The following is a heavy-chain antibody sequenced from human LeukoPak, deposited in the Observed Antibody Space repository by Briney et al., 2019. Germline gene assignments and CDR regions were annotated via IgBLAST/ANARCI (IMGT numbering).Heavy chain of an antibody. CDR1: GYTFTSNY. D-gene: IGHD2-21*02. J-gene: IGHJ6*03. CDR2: ISPSGGST. Sequence: GASVKVSCKAFGYTFTSNYMHWVRQAPGQGPEWMGVISPSGGSTSYAQKFQGRVTMTRDMSTSTVYMELSSLRSEDTAVYYCARSITVTATQAWYMDVWGKGTTVTVSS. V-gene: IGHV1-46*01. CDR3: ARSITVTATQAWYMDV.